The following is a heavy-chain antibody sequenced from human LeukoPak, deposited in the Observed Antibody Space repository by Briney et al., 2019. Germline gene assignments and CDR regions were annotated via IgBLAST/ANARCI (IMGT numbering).Heavy chain of an antibody. CDR3: ARRGSWTYYYAMDV. CDR2: IRHSGST. V-gene: IGHV4-34*01. J-gene: IGHJ6*02. CDR1: GGSFNDYY. D-gene: IGHD6-13*01. Sequence: SETLSLTCDVSGGSFNDYYRSWIRQAPGKGLEWIGEIRHSGSTNYNPSLKGRVTVSVDTSKNQFSLRLTSVTAADTAVYYCARRGSWTYYYAMDVWGQGTTVTVSS.